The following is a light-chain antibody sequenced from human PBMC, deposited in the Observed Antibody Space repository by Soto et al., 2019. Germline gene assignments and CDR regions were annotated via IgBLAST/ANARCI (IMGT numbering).Light chain of an antibody. CDR1: QSVSTN. V-gene: IGKV3-15*01. CDR3: QQYTNWPWT. J-gene: IGKJ1*01. CDR2: GAS. Sequence: EIGMTKSKATLSVSPGERATLSCRASQSVSTNLAWYQQKPGQAPRLLIYGASTRATGIPARFSGSGSGTEFTLTISSLQSEDFAIYYCQQYTNWPWTFGQGAK.